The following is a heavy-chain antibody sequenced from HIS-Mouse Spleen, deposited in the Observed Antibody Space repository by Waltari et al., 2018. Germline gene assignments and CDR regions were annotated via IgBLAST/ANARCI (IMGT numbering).Heavy chain of an antibody. CDR3: AREIPYSSSWYDWYFDL. Sequence: QLQLQESGPGLVKPSETLSLTCTLSGGSISSSSSYWVRIRQPPGKGLEWIGSIYYSGSTYYNPSLKSRVTISVDTSKNQFSLKLSSVTAADTAVYYCAREIPYSSSWYDWYFDLWGRGTLVTVSS. D-gene: IGHD6-13*01. CDR2: IYYSGST. V-gene: IGHV4-39*07. J-gene: IGHJ2*01. CDR1: GGSISSSSSY.